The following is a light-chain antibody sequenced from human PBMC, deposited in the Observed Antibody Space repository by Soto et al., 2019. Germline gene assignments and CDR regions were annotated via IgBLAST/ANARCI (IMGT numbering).Light chain of an antibody. Sequence: QSVLTQPASVSGSPGQSITISCTGIRSDNLVSWYQQYPDKAPKLLIFEGSQRPSGVPNRFSGSKSGNTASLRISGLQAEDEADYYCCSYAGTYVFGSGTKVTVL. CDR3: CSYAGTYV. CDR1: RSDNL. J-gene: IGLJ1*01. CDR2: EGS. V-gene: IGLV2-23*01.